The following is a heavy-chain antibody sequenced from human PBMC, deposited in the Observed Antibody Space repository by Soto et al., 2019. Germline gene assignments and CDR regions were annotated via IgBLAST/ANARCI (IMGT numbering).Heavy chain of an antibody. CDR2: FSATSENT. V-gene: IGHV3-23*01. D-gene: IGHD6-19*01. Sequence: EVQLLESGGGLVQPGGSLRLSCVGSGFFFSSYTMTWVRQAPGKGLEWVSSFSATSENTYYADSVRGRFTISRDNSNNTLFLQMNNLTAEDTAMYYCAKARDQQWVRLPFDYWGQGILVIVSS. CDR1: GFFFSSYT. J-gene: IGHJ4*02. CDR3: AKARDQQWVRLPFDY.